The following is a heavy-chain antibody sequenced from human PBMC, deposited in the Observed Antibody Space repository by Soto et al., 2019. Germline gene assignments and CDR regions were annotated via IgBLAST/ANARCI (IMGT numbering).Heavy chain of an antibody. J-gene: IGHJ2*01. Sequence: KGLDNVSAISSNGGSTYYANSVKGRLTIYRDNSKNTLYLQMGSMRAEEMAVYYCARVFFFQAEDGIRDTVPVSAFLLNRSSDL. CDR3: ARVFFFQAEDGIRDTVPVSAFLLNRSSDL. V-gene: IGHV3-64*01. D-gene: IGHD2-15*01. CDR2: ISSNGGST.